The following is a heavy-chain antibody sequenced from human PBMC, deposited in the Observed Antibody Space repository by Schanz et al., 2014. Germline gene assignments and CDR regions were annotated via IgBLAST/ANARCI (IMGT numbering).Heavy chain of an antibody. CDR1: GFTFISYD. D-gene: IGHD2-2*01. V-gene: IGHV3-33*01. Sequence: QAQLVESGGGVVQPGRSLRLSCVASGFTFISYDIHWVRQAPGKGLEWVAVIRYDGRNKNFVESVKGRFTISRDNAKNLLYLQMNGLRAEDTAVYFCARDLSSLIQGDVCGKGTTVTVSS. CDR3: ARDLSSLIQGDV. CDR2: IRYDGRNK. J-gene: IGHJ6*04.